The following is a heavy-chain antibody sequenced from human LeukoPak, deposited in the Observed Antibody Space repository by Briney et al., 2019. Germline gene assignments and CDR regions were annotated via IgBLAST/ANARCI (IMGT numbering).Heavy chain of an antibody. D-gene: IGHD3-9*01. V-gene: IGHV1-2*02. Sequence: ASVKVSCKASGYTFTGYFMHWVRQAPGQGLDWMGWINPNTGGTKYAQKFQGRVTMTRDTSIGTAYMELSKVTSDDTAVYFCAGVHATGYFSLDLGYWGQGTLVTVSS. CDR3: AGVHATGYFSLDLGY. J-gene: IGHJ4*02. CDR2: INPNTGGT. CDR1: GYTFTGYF.